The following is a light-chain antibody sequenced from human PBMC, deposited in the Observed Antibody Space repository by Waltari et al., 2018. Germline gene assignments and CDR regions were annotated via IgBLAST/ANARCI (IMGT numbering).Light chain of an antibody. CDR2: ENN. V-gene: IGLV1-51*02. Sequence: QSVLTQPPSVSAAPGQTVTISCSADSSKIGNNYVSWYQHFPGTAPKLLIYENNRRPSGIPDRFSGSKSGTSATLGSTGLQTGDEADYYCGTWDASLGGIFGTGTKVTVL. CDR1: SSKIGNNY. J-gene: IGLJ1*01. CDR3: GTWDASLGGI.